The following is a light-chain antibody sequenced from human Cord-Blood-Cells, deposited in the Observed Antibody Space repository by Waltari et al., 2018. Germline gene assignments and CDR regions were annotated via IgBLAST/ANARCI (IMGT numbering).Light chain of an antibody. CDR2: KDS. V-gene: IGLV3-27*01. CDR3: YSAADNNLV. Sequence: SYALTQPFSVPVSAGQTARLTCQGDVLAKKYARGFQQKPGQAPVLVIYKDSERPSGIPERFSGSSSGTTVTLTISGAQVEDEADYYCYSAADNNLVFGGGTKLTVL. CDR1: VLAKKY. J-gene: IGLJ3*02.